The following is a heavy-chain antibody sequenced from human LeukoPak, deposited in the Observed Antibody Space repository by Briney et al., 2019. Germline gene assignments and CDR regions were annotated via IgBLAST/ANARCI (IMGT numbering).Heavy chain of an antibody. CDR1: GFTLSNFW. CDR3: ARDRGWLQSDY. Sequence: PGGSLRLSCATSGFTLSNFWMSWVRQAPGKGLEWVADINRDGSQKYYRDSVKGRFTISRDNAKNSLYLEMNSLSAEDTAVYYCARDRGWLQSDYWGQGALVTVSS. D-gene: IGHD5-24*01. CDR2: INRDGSQK. J-gene: IGHJ4*02. V-gene: IGHV3-7*03.